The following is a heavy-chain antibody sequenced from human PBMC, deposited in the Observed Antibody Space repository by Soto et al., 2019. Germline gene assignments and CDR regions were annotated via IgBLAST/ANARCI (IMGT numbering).Heavy chain of an antibody. Sequence: SSETLSLTCTVSGVSLSSAGNYWTWIRQHPGKGLEWIGDIHNSGSTHHNPSLKSRVAMSIDTSNNQVSLRLSSVTAADTAVYYCARDLVIRGIGAFDSWGQGTLVTVS. CDR2: IHNSGST. CDR1: GVSLSSAGNY. D-gene: IGHD3-10*01. CDR3: ARDLVIRGIGAFDS. V-gene: IGHV4-31*03. J-gene: IGHJ4*02.